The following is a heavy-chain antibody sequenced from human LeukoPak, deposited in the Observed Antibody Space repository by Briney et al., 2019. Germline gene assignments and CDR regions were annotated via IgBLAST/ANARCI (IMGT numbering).Heavy chain of an antibody. CDR2: IIPIFGTA. V-gene: IGHV1-69*13. D-gene: IGHD3-10*01. CDR3: ARDDLREYYFDY. J-gene: IGHJ4*02. CDR1: GGTFSSYA. Sequence: GASVKVSCKASGGTFSSYAISWVRQAPGQGLEWMGGIIPIFGTANYAQKFQGRVTITADESTSTAYMELSSLRSEDTAVYYCARDDLREYYFDYWGQGTLVTVSS.